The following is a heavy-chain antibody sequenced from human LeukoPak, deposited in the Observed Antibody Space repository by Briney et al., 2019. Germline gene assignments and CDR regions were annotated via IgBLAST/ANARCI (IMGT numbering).Heavy chain of an antibody. CDR2: INPNSGDT. CDR3: ARDLGYCSSTSCYNWFDP. Sequence: GASVKVSCKASGYTFTGYYIHWVRQAPGQGLEWMGWINPNSGDTNSAQNFQGRVTMTRDTSISTAYMELSRLRSDDTAVYYCARDLGYCSSTSCYNWFDPWGQGTLVTVSS. V-gene: IGHV1-2*02. CDR1: GYTFTGYY. D-gene: IGHD2-2*01. J-gene: IGHJ5*02.